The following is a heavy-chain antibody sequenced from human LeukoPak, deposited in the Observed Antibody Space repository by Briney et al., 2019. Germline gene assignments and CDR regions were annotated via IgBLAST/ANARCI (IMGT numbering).Heavy chain of an antibody. J-gene: IGHJ4*02. D-gene: IGHD2-15*01. CDR3: ARDGIGAATVEYYFDY. Sequence: GRSLRLSCAASGFTFSGYVMHWVRQAPGKGLEWVAVIWYDGSTKYYADSVKGRFIISRDNSKNTLYLQMNSLRAEDTAVYYCARDGIGAATVEYYFDYWGQGTLVAVSS. CDR1: GFTFSGYV. CDR2: IWYDGSTK. V-gene: IGHV3-33*08.